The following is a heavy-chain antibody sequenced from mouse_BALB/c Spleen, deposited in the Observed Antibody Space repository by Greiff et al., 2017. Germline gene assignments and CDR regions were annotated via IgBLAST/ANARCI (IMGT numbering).Heavy chain of an antibody. J-gene: IGHJ4*01. CDR3: ARLGRGAMDY. V-gene: IGHV2-2*02. Sequence: QVQLQQSGPGLVQPSQSLSITCTVSGFSLTSYGVHWVRQSPGKGLEWLGVIWSGGSTDYNAAFISRLGISKDNSKSQVFFKMNSLQANDTAIYYCARLGRGAMDYWGQGTSVTVSS. CDR2: IWSGGST. D-gene: IGHD4-1*01. CDR1: GFSLTSYG.